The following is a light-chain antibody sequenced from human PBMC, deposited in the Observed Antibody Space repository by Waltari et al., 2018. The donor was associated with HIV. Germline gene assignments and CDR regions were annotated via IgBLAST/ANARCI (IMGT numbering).Light chain of an antibody. CDR2: EVS. J-gene: IGLJ3*02. CDR1: IGDVGGYDY. CDR3: MSYTGHNRWV. Sequence: QSALTQPPSASGSPGQSLTIPCTGTIGDVGGYDYVSWYQQDPAKAPNLLMHEVSHRPTGVPVRFSVSKTGNAAPLTVSVRQAEDDADYHCMSYTGHNRWVFCGGTKLTVL. V-gene: IGLV2-8*01.